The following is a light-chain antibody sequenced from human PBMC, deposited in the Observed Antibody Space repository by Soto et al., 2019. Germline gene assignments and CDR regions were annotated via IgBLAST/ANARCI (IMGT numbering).Light chain of an antibody. CDR1: SSDVGGYNF. Sequence: QSALTQPASVSGSPGQSITISCTGTSSDVGGYNFVSWYQQHPGKAPKLMIYEVTDRPSGVSNRFSGSKSGSTASLTISGHQAEDEADYYCSSYTSRNTLAFGGGTKLTVL. CDR3: SSYTSRNTLA. V-gene: IGLV2-14*01. J-gene: IGLJ2*01. CDR2: EVT.